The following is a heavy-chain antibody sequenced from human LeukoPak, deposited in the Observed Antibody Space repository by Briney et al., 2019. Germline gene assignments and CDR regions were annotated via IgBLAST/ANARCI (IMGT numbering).Heavy chain of an antibody. CDR2: GST. Sequence: SETLSLTCTVSGGSINSYYWSWIRQTPGKGLEWIGFGSTNYNPSLKSRVTISVDRSKNQFSLKLTSVTAADTAVYYCARGRWSGSYSGHFDYWGQGTLVTVSS. CDR1: GGSINSYY. D-gene: IGHD1-26*01. CDR3: ARGRWSGSYSGHFDY. V-gene: IGHV4-59*01. J-gene: IGHJ4*02.